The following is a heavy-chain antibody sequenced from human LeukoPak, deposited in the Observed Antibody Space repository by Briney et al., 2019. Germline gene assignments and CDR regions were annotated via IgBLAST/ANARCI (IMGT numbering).Heavy chain of an antibody. CDR3: ARSSGYSYGHDY. D-gene: IGHD5-18*01. Sequence: PSQTLSLTCTVSGGSISSGGYYWSWIRQPPGKGLEWIGYIYHSGSTYYNPSLKSRVTISVDRSKNQFSLKLSSVTAADTAVYYCARSSGYSYGHDYWGQGTLVTVSS. V-gene: IGHV4-30-2*01. CDR1: GGSISSGGYY. CDR2: IYHSGST. J-gene: IGHJ4*02.